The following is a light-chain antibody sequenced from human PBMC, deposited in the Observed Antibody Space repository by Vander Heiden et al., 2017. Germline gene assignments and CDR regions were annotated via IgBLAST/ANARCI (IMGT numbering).Light chain of an antibody. CDR2: DAS. V-gene: IGKV1-5*01. CDR1: QSISSW. Sequence: DIQMTQSPSTLSASVGDRVTITCRASQSISSWLAWYQQKPGKAPKLLIYDASRWESGVPSRFSGSGSGTEFTLTSSSLQPDDFANYYCQQYNSYWTFGQGTKVEIK. J-gene: IGKJ1*01. CDR3: QQYNSYWT.